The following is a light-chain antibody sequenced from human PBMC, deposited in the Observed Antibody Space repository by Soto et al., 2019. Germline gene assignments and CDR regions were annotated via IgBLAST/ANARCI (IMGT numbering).Light chain of an antibody. CDR2: KVS. J-gene: IGKJ1*01. V-gene: IGKV2-30*02. Sequence: DVVMTQSPLSLPVTLGQPASISCRSSQSLVHSDGNTYLNWFQQRPGQSPRRLIYKVSIRDSGVPDRFSGSGSGIDFTLKISRVEAEDVGVYYCMQGTHWPWTFGQGNKVEIK. CDR3: MQGTHWPWT. CDR1: QSLVHSDGNTY.